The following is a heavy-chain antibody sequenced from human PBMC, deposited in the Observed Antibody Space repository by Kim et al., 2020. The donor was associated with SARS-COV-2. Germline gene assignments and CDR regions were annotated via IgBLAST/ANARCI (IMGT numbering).Heavy chain of an antibody. CDR1: GFTFSDYY. CDR3: ARARSITIFGVLIENDAFDI. D-gene: IGHD3-3*01. CDR2: ISSSGSTI. J-gene: IGHJ3*02. Sequence: GGSLRLSCAASGFTFSDYYMSWIRQAPGKGLEWVSYISSSGSTIYYADSVKGRFTISSDNAKNSLYLQMSSLRAEDTAVYYCARARSITIFGVLIENDAFDIWGQGTMVTVSS. V-gene: IGHV3-11*01.